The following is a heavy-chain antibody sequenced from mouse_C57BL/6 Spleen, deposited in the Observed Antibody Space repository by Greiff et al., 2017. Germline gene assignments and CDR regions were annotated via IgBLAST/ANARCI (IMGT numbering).Heavy chain of an antibody. Sequence: EVKLMESEGGLVQPGSSMKLSCTASGFTFSDYYMEWVRQVPEKGLEWVANINHDGSSTYYLDSLKSRFIISRDNAKNILYMQMSSLKSEDTATYYCARDLPHYYDYWGQGTTLTVSS. CDR1: GFTFSDYY. CDR2: INHDGSST. CDR3: ARDLPHYYDY. J-gene: IGHJ2*01. D-gene: IGHD2-1*01. V-gene: IGHV5-16*01.